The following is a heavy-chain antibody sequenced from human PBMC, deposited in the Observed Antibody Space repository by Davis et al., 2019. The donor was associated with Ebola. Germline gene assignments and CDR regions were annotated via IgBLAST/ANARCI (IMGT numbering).Heavy chain of an antibody. V-gene: IGHV1-2*06. CDR3: ARAQFPTTSDH. D-gene: IGHD1-1*01. CDR2: FNPNSGGT. CDR1: GYTFTAYY. Sequence: ASVQVFCKASGYTFTAYYIHWVRHAPRQGLEWMGRFNPNSGGTNYAQKIEGRVTMTTDTSTSTAYMEVGSLRSDDTAVYYCARAQFPTTSDHWGQGTLVTVSS. J-gene: IGHJ4*02.